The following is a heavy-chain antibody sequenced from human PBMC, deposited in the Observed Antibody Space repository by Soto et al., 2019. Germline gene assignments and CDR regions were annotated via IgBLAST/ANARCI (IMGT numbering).Heavy chain of an antibody. Sequence: QVQLVQSGAEVKKPGASVKVSCKASGYTFTSYYMHWVRQAPGQGLAWMGIINPSGGSTTYAQKFQGRVTMTRDTPTSTVYMELHSLRSDDTALYYCVRHDPRGGVNSASDSWGQGTLVPVSS. J-gene: IGHJ4*02. CDR2: INPSGGST. CDR3: VRHDPRGGVNSASDS. V-gene: IGHV1-46*01. CDR1: GYTFTSYY. D-gene: IGHD3-16*01.